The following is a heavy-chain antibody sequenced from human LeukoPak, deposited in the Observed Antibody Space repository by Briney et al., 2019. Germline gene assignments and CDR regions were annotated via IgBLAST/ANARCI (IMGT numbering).Heavy chain of an antibody. V-gene: IGHV3-21*01. Sequence: PWGSLRLSCAGSGFTFSNYSMNWVRQAPGKGLEWVSSISSSSSYIYYADSVKGRFTISRDNAKNSLYLQMNSLRAEDTAVYYCARDLEEYCSGGSCSLFDYWGQGTLVTVSS. CDR1: GFTFSNYS. CDR2: ISSSSSYI. J-gene: IGHJ4*02. D-gene: IGHD2-15*01. CDR3: ARDLEEYCSGGSCSLFDY.